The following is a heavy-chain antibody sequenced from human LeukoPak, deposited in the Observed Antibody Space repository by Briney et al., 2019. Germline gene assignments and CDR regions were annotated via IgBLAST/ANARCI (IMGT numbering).Heavy chain of an antibody. CDR2: IYHSGST. J-gene: IGHJ3*01. CDR3: ARRPWSDAFDV. CDR1: GGSISDNNW. Sequence: SETLSLTCAVSGGSISDNNWWTWVRQPPGKGLEWIGEIYHSGSTNYIPSLKSRVAISVDKSKNQSSLKLTSVTAADTAVYYCARRPWSDAFDVWGQGTMVTVSS. D-gene: IGHD2-8*02. V-gene: IGHV4-4*02.